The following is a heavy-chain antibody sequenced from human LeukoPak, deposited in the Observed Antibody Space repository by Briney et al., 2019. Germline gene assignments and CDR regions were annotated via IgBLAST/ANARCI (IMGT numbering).Heavy chain of an antibody. CDR2: ISSSSSYI. J-gene: IGHJ5*02. Sequence: GGSLRLSCAASGFTFSSYSMNWVRQAPGKGLEWVSSISSSSSYIYYADSVKGRFTISRDNAKNSLYLQMNSLRAEDTAVYYCARGEDTAMVTGGYNWFDPWGQGTLVTVSS. V-gene: IGHV3-21*01. CDR1: GFTFSSYS. D-gene: IGHD5-18*01. CDR3: ARGEDTAMVTGGYNWFDP.